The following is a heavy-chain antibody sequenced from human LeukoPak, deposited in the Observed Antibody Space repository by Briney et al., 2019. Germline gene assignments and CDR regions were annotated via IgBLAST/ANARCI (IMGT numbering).Heavy chain of an antibody. CDR3: ARDSSCDY. V-gene: IGHV1-18*01. J-gene: IGHJ4*02. CDR2: ISAYNGNT. CDR1: GYTFTSYG. Sequence: GASVTVSCKSSGYTFTSYGISGVRQAPGQGLEGMGWISAYNGNTNYAQKLQGRVTMTTDTSTSTAYMELRSLRSDDTAVYYCARDSSCDYWGQGTLVTVSS.